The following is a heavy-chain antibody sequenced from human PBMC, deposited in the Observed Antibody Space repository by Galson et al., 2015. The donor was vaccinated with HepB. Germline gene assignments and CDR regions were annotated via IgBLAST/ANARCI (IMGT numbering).Heavy chain of an antibody. V-gene: IGHV4-61*02. CDR2: IYTSGST. CDR1: GGSISSGSYY. J-gene: IGHJ4*02. D-gene: IGHD3-3*01. CDR3: ARDSAGSWSGYVSFDY. Sequence: QVQLQESGPGLVKPSETLSLTCTVSGGSISSGSYYWSWIRQPAGKGLEWIGRIYTSGSTNYNPSLKSRVTMSVDTSKNQFSLKLSSVTAADTAVYYCARDSAGSWSGYVSFDYWGQGTLVTVSS.